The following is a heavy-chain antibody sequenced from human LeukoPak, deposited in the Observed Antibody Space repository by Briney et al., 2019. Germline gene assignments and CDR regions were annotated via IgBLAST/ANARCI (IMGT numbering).Heavy chain of an antibody. CDR3: ARPGITGSSETLDY. CDR1: GGSFSGYY. J-gene: IGHJ4*02. CDR2: INHSGST. D-gene: IGHD1-20*01. V-gene: IGHV4-34*01. Sequence: SETLSLTCAVYGGSFSGYYWSWIRQPPGKGLEWIGEINHSGSTNYNPSLKSRVTISVDTSKNQFSLKLSSATAADTAVYYCARPGITGSSETLDYWGQGTLVTVSS.